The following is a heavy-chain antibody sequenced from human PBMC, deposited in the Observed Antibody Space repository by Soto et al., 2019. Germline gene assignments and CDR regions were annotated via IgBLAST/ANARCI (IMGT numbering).Heavy chain of an antibody. CDR1: GFTVSGHY. Sequence: QLVESGGGLVQPGGSLRLSCAASGFTVSGHYMSWVRQAPGKGLEWASVIYSGGPTYYANSVTGRFTISRDNSRNTVYLQMNSLRAEDTAVYYCARDRTISDYRSSGALGLWGQGTLVSVSS. D-gene: IGHD6-6*01. CDR2: IYSGGPT. CDR3: ARDRTISDYRSSGALGL. V-gene: IGHV3-66*01. J-gene: IGHJ4*02.